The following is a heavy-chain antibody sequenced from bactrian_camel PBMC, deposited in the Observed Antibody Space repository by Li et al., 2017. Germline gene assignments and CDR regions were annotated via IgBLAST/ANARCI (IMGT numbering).Heavy chain of an antibody. CDR3: AEGRGSRGEHCYSLNY. J-gene: IGHJ4*01. D-gene: IGHD6*01. Sequence: HVQLVESGGGSVQAGGSLRLSCAASGYTYNRNCMAWFRQAPGKSRVLVASINRVDRVEYSDSVKGRFTISRDSAKNTVYLQMNSLQPEDTATYYCAEGRGSRGEHCYSLNYWGQGTQVTVS. CDR1: GYTYNRNC. CDR2: INRVDRV. V-gene: IGHV3S53*01.